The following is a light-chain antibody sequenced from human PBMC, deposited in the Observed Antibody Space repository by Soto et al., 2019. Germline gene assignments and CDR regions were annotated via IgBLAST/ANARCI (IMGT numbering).Light chain of an antibody. Sequence: DVVMTQSPLSLPVTLGQPASISCRSNQSLVHSDGIAYFSWFQQRPGRSPRRLIYKVSNRDSGVPDRFSGSESGTDFTLKISSVEAEDVGVYYCVQGSHWPITFGQGTRLEIK. V-gene: IGKV2-30*02. CDR2: KVS. CDR3: VQGSHWPIT. CDR1: QSLVHSDGIAY. J-gene: IGKJ5*01.